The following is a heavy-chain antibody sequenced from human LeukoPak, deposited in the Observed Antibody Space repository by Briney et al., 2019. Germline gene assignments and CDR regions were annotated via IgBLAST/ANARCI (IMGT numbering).Heavy chain of an antibody. CDR3: AREATSGYYAFYY. D-gene: IGHD3-22*01. Sequence: SETLSLTCAVSGGSISSSNWWSWVRQPPGKGLEWIGEIYHSGSTNYNPSLKSRVTISVDKSKNQLSLKLSSVTAADTAVYYCAREATSGYYAFYYWGQGTLVTVSS. CDR1: GGSISSSNW. CDR2: IYHSGST. V-gene: IGHV4-4*02. J-gene: IGHJ4*02.